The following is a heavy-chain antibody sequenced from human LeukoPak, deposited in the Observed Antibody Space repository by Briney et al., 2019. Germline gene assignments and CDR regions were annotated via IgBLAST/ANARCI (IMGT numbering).Heavy chain of an antibody. CDR2: VHSSGSS. J-gene: IGHJ6*03. CDR3: ARQLYVSGSYYAPMDV. D-gene: IGHD3-10*01. V-gene: IGHV4-39*01. Sequence: SETLSLTCSVSGGSISSSIYFWGWIRQPPGKGLEWIASVHSSGSSYYNPSLKSRVTISVDTSKNQLSLKLSSVTAADTAVYFCARQLYVSGSYYAPMDVWGKGTTVTVSS. CDR1: GGSISSSIYF.